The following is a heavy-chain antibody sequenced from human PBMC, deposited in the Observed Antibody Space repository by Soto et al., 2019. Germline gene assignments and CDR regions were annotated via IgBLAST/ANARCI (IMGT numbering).Heavy chain of an antibody. Sequence: GGSLRLSCAASGFTFSSYAVSWVRQAPGKGLEWVSAISGSGGSTYYADSVKGRFTISRDNSKNTLYLQMNSLRAEDTAVYYCAKFGVADYYFDYWGQGTLVTVSS. CDR3: AKFGVADYYFDY. D-gene: IGHD3-3*01. CDR2: ISGSGGST. V-gene: IGHV3-23*01. CDR1: GFTFSSYA. J-gene: IGHJ4*02.